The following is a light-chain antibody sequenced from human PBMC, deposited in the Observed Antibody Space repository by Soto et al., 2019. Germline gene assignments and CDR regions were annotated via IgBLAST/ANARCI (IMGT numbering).Light chain of an antibody. J-gene: IGLJ2*01. CDR3: CSYAGTYAVV. Sequence: QSALTQPASVSGSPGQAITISCSGTSSDVGAFNYVSWYQQHPGKAPKLMIYDVSNRPSGVSNRFSGSKSGNTASLTISGLRAEDEADYYCCSYAGTYAVVFGGGTKLTVL. CDR2: DVS. V-gene: IGLV2-14*03. CDR1: SSDVGAFNY.